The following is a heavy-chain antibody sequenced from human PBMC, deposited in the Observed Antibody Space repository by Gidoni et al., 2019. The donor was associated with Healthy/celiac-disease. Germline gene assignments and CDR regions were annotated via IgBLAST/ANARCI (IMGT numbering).Heavy chain of an antibody. J-gene: IGHJ3*02. V-gene: IGHV4-59*01. CDR1: GGSISSYY. CDR3: ARMGGGYDLEGHYVAFDI. CDR2: IYYSGST. Sequence: QVQLQESGPGLVKPSETLSLTCTVSGGSISSYYWSWIRQPPGKGLEWIGYIYYSGSTNYNPSLKSRVTISVDTSKNQFSLKLSSVTAADTAVYYCARMGGGYDLEGHYVAFDIWGQGTMVTVSS. D-gene: IGHD5-12*01.